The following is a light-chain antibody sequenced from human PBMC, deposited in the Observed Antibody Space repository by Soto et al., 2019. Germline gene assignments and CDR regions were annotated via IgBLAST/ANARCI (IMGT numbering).Light chain of an antibody. CDR3: QQSYSTPFT. V-gene: IGKV1-39*01. J-gene: IGKJ4*01. CDR1: QTIGTF. Sequence: DMQMTEPHSSLSASVGYIFNISLRTGQTIGTFLNWYQQKVGKAPKLLIFGASNLQSAVPSRFSGSVSGTEFTLTVSRLEAEDFATYYCQQSYSTPFTFGGGTKVDI. CDR2: GAS.